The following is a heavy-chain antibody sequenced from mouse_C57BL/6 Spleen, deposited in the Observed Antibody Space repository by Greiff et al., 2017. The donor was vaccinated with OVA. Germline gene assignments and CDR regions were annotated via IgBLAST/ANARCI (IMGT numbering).Heavy chain of an antibody. CDR2: ISSGGDYI. CDR3: TRDRDYGYDY. J-gene: IGHJ2*01. D-gene: IGHD2-2*01. Sequence: DVMLVESGEGLVKPGGFLKLSCAASGFTFSSYAMSWVRQTPEKRLEWVAYISSGGDYIYYADTVKGRFTISRDNARNTLYLQMSSLKSEDTAMYYCTRDRDYGYDYWGQGTTLTVSS. V-gene: IGHV5-9-1*02. CDR1: GFTFSSYA.